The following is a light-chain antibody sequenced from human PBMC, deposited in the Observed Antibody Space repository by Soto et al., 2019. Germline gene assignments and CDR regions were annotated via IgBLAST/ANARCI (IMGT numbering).Light chain of an antibody. Sequence: QSVLTQPPSASGSPGRSVTISCTGTSSDVGEWNYVSWYQHHPGKAPKLMIYEVNKRPSGVPDRFSGSKSGNTASLTVSGLQAEDEADYYCSSYAGSNNYVFGGGTKVTV. CDR2: EVN. CDR1: SSDVGEWNY. V-gene: IGLV2-8*01. J-gene: IGLJ1*01. CDR3: SSYAGSNNYV.